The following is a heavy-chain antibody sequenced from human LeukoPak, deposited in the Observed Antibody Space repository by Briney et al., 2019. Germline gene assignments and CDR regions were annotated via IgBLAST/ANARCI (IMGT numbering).Heavy chain of an antibody. CDR1: GFIFQNYA. V-gene: IGHV3-23*01. D-gene: IGHD3-22*01. J-gene: IGHJ4*02. Sequence: GGSLGLSCAASGFIFQNYAMSWVRQAPGKGLEWASSISGSGPSTDYADSVKGRFTISRDKAKNTLYLQMNSLRAEDTAVYYCARLPTFYYDSSHYHYDYWGQGTLVTVSS. CDR2: ISGSGPST. CDR3: ARLPTFYYDSSHYHYDY.